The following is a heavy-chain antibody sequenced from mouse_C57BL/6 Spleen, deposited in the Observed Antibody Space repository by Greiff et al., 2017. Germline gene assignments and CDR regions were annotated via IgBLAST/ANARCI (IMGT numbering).Heavy chain of an antibody. CDR1: GYAFSSSW. J-gene: IGHJ2*01. CDR3: ESLYYDYDDGY. CDR2: IYPGDGDT. Sequence: VQLQQSGPELVKPGASVKISCKASGYAFSSSWMNWVKQRPGKGLEWIGRIYPGDGDTNYNGKFKGKATLAADTSSSTAYMQLSSLTSEDSAVYFCESLYYDYDDGYWGQGATLTVAS. D-gene: IGHD2-4*01. V-gene: IGHV1-82*01.